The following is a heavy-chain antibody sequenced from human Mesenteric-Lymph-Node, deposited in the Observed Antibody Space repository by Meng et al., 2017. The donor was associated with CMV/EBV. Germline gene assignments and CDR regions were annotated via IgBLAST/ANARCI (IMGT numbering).Heavy chain of an antibody. Sequence: SETLSLTCTVSGGSISSSTYYWGWIRQPPGKGLEWIGSIYYSGTTYYNPSLKSRVTTSVDTSKNQFSLKLTSVTAADTAVYYCARHVDFWSGYYTYYYGMDVWAKGPRSPSP. V-gene: IGHV4-39*01. CDR3: ARHVDFWSGYYTYYYGMDV. D-gene: IGHD3-3*01. J-gene: IGHJ6*02. CDR1: GGSISSSTYY. CDR2: IYYSGTT.